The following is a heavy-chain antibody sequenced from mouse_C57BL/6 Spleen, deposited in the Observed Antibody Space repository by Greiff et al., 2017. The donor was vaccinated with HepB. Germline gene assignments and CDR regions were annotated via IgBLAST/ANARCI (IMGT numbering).Heavy chain of an antibody. CDR1: GYTFTSYW. CDR3: APAYYSNYDWYFDV. Sequence: QVQLQQSGAELVKPGASVKLSCKASGYTFTSYWMHWVKQRPGQGLEWIGMIHPNSGSTNYNEKFKSKATLTVDKSSSTAYMQLSSLTSEDSAVYYCAPAYYSNYDWYFDVWGTGTTVTVSS. J-gene: IGHJ1*03. D-gene: IGHD2-5*01. CDR2: IHPNSGST. V-gene: IGHV1-64*01.